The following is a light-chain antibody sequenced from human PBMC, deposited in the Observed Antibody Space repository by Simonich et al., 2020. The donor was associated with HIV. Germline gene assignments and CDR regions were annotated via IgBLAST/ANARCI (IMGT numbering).Light chain of an antibody. J-gene: IGKJ2*01. CDR1: KSISSW. Sequence: DIQMTQSPSTLSASLGERVTITCRASKSISSWLAWFQQKPGKAPKRLIYKASRLESGVPSRFSGSGFGTEFTLTISSLQPDDFATYYCQQYNSYPYTFGQGTKLEIK. CDR3: QQYNSYPYT. CDR2: KAS. V-gene: IGKV1-5*03.